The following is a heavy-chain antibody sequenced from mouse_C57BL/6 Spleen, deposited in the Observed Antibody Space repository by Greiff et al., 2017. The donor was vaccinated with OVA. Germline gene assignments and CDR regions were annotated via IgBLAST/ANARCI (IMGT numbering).Heavy chain of an antibody. D-gene: IGHD1-1*01. CDR3: TAYYYGSSGAY. J-gene: IGHJ3*01. V-gene: IGHV14-1*01. CDR1: GFNIKDYY. CDR2: IDPEDGDT. Sequence: EVMLVESGAELVRPGASVKLSCTASGFNIKDYYMHWVKQRPEQGLEWIGRIDPEDGDTEYAPKFQGKATMTADTSSNTAYLQLSSLTSEDTAVYYCTAYYYGSSGAYWGQGTLVTVSA.